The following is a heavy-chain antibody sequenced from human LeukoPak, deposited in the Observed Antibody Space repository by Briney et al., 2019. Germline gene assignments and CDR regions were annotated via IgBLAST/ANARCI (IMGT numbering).Heavy chain of an antibody. V-gene: IGHV3-11*06. D-gene: IGHD3-16*01. Sequence: GGSLRLSCAASGFTFSDYHMNWIRQAPGKGLEWVSQISGSNTYTNYADSVRGRFTISRDNARNTLYLQMNSLRAEDTAVYYCARDLGGAADNWGQGTLVTVSS. J-gene: IGHJ4*02. CDR1: GFTFSDYH. CDR2: ISGSNTYT. CDR3: ARDLGGAADN.